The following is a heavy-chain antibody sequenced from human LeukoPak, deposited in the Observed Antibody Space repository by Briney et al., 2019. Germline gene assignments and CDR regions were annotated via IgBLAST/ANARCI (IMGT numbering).Heavy chain of an antibody. Sequence: SETLSLTCIVSGDSISTYHWNWVRERPGKGLEWIGYMQSSGNSNYNPSLKSRVFMSVDTSKNQFVLNLMSVTAADTAVYYCARNKRHSYGRYFAHWGQGMLVSVSS. D-gene: IGHD5-18*01. CDR3: ARNKRHSYGRYFAH. J-gene: IGHJ4*02. V-gene: IGHV4-59*01. CDR2: MQSSGNS. CDR1: GDSISTYH.